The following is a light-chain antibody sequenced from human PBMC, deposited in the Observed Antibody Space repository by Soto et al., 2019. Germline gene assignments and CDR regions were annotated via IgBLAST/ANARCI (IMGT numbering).Light chain of an antibody. CDR2: RNN. V-gene: IGLV1-47*01. CDR3: ATWDDSLSGSYV. Sequence: QPVLTQPPSASGTPGQRVTISCSGRSSNIGSNYVYWYQQLPGTAPKVLIYRNNQRPSGVPDRFSASKSGTSASLAISGLRSEDEADYYCATWDDSLSGSYVFGTGTKLTVL. CDR1: SSNIGSNY. J-gene: IGLJ1*01.